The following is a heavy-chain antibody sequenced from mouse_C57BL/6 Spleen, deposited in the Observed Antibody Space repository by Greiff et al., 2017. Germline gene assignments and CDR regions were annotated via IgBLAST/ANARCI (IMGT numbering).Heavy chain of an antibody. CDR1: GYTFTDYE. CDR3: TRKDYAWFAY. J-gene: IGHJ3*01. V-gene: IGHV1-15*01. Sequence: QVQLQQSGAELVRPGASVTLSCKASGYTFTDYEMHWVKQTPVHGLEWIGAIDPETGGTAYNQKFKGKAILTADKSSSTAYMELRSLTSADSAVYYCTRKDYAWFAYWGQGTLVTVSA. D-gene: IGHD2-4*01. CDR2: IDPETGGT.